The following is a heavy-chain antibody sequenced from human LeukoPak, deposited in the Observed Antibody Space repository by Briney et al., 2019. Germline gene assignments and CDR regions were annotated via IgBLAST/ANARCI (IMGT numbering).Heavy chain of an antibody. Sequence: ASVKVSCKASGYTFTSYYMHWVRQAPGQGLEWMGILNPSGGSTSYAQKFQGRVTMTRDTSTSTVYMELSSLRSEDTAVYYCAREKYRAYGGNSAWDYWGQGTLVTVSS. J-gene: IGHJ4*02. V-gene: IGHV1-46*01. CDR1: GYTFTSYY. CDR2: LNPSGGST. CDR3: AREKYRAYGGNSAWDY. D-gene: IGHD4-23*01.